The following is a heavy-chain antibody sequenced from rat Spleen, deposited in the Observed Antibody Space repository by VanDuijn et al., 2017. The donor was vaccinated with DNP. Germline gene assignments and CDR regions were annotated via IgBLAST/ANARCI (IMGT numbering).Heavy chain of an antibody. CDR3: ARVQVGYYAMDA. V-gene: IGHV3-3*01. CDR2: LNSAGST. J-gene: IGHJ4*01. D-gene: IGHD1-1*01. Sequence: EVQLQESGPGLVKPSQSLSLTCSVTDYSIASSYKWNWIRKFPGNKLEWMGYLNSAGSTNYNPSLKSRISITRDTSKNQFFLQVNSVNTEDTATYYCARVQVGYYAMDAWGQGTSVTVSS. CDR1: DYSIASSYK.